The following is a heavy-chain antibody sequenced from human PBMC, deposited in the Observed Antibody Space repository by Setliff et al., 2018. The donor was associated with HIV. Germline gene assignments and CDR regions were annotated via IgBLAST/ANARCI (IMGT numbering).Heavy chain of an antibody. D-gene: IGHD2-15*01. Sequence: GGSLRLSCEASGFTFSDHYMSWIRQPPGKGLEWMAYISSRSGLTNYADSVKGRFLISRDNAKNSVYLQMNNLRVEDTALYYCVTFYGGMTCSGSSCYSDYWGQGTLVTVSS. CDR3: VTFYGGMTCSGSSCYSDY. J-gene: IGHJ4*02. V-gene: IGHV3-11*03. CDR2: ISSRSGLT. CDR1: GFTFSDHY.